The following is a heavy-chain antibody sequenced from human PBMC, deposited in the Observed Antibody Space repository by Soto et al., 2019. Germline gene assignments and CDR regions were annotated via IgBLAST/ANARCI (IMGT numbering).Heavy chain of an antibody. CDR1: RYTFTSYY. D-gene: IGHD6-13*01. Sequence: ASVKVSCKASRYTFTSYYMHCVRQAPGQGLEWMGIINPSGGSTSYAQKFQGRVTMTRDTSTSTVYMELSSLRSEDTAVYYCASDRPPRGIAAAGTPNYFDCWGQGTLVTV. J-gene: IGHJ4*01. CDR3: ASDRPPRGIAAAGTPNYFDC. V-gene: IGHV1-46*03. CDR2: INPSGGST.